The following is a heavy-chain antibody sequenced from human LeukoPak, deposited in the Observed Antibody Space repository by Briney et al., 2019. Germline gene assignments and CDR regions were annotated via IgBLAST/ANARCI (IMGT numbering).Heavy chain of an antibody. CDR1: GFTFDDYA. D-gene: IGHD6-13*01. CDR3: AKDMQTIAAAGRKYYFDY. V-gene: IGHV3-9*01. CDR2: ISWNSGSI. Sequence: PGRSLRLSCAASGFTFDDYAMHWVRQAPGKGLEWVSGISWNSGSIGYADSVKGRFTISRDNAKNSLYLQMNSLRAEDTALYYCAKDMQTIAAAGRKYYFDYWGQGTLVTVSP. J-gene: IGHJ4*02.